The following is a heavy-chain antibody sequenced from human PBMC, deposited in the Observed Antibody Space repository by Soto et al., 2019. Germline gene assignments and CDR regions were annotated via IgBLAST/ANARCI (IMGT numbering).Heavy chain of an antibody. V-gene: IGHV4-31*03. Sequence: QVQLQESGPGLVTPSQTLSLTCTVSGGSISSGGYYWTWIRQHPGKGLEWVGYIYYSGSTHPNPATHYTPSPTPRATITIETSTNQFSLRLSTVTAADTAVYFSARDSSGYYPCWRQGTLVNVS. CDR2: IYYSGSTHPNPAT. J-gene: IGHJ4*02. D-gene: IGHD3-22*01. CDR1: GGSISSGGYY. CDR3: ARDSSGYYPC.